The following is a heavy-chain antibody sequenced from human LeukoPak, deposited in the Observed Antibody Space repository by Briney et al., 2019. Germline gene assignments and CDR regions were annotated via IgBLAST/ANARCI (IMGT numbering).Heavy chain of an antibody. D-gene: IGHD3-16*02. Sequence: SETLSLTCSVSGGSINSYWWSWIRQPAGRGLELIGRIYTTGMTNYNPSLKSRVSMSVDTSKNQFSLELRSVTAADTAVYFCARAGYTISSYRFDYWGQGALVTVSS. CDR3: ARAGYTISSYRFDY. CDR2: IYTTGMT. V-gene: IGHV4-4*07. J-gene: IGHJ4*02. CDR1: GGSINSYW.